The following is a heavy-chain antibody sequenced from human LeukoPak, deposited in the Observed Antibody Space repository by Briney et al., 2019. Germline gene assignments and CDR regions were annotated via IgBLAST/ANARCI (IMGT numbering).Heavy chain of an antibody. CDR1: GFTFNSQS. CDR3: AKGRGTNSGLTLDC. Sequence: GGSLRLSCAASGFTFNSQSMSWVRQAPGKGLEWVSTISGSGTGTYYADSVKGRFTISRDNSKNTLYLQMNSLRAEDTALYFCAKGRGTNSGLTLDCWGQGTLVTVSS. D-gene: IGHD6-19*01. CDR2: ISGSGTGT. J-gene: IGHJ4*02. V-gene: IGHV3-23*01.